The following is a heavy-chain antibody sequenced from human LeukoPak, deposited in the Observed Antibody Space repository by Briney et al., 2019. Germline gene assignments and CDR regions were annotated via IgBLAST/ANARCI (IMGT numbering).Heavy chain of an antibody. J-gene: IGHJ3*02. CDR1: GFTFSSYW. D-gene: IGHD6-19*01. V-gene: IGHV5-10-1*01. CDR3: ARHSLIQQWLADAFDI. Sequence: GGSLRLSCAASGFTFSSYWMSWVRQMPGKGLEWMGRIDPSDSYTNYSPSFQGHVTISADKSISTAYLQWSSLKASDTAMYYCARHSLIQQWLADAFDIWGQGTMVTVSS. CDR2: IDPSDSYT.